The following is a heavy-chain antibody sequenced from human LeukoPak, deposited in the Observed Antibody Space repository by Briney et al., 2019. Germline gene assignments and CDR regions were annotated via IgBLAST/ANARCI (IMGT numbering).Heavy chain of an antibody. CDR2: IYYSGST. Sequence: SQTLSLTCTVSGGSISSYYWSWIRQPPGKGLEWIGYIYYSGSTNYNPSLKSRVTISVDTSKNQFSLKLSSVTAADTAVYYCARAPGRIVVVKGRPSQKGVFDYWGQGTLVTVSS. D-gene: IGHD3-22*01. CDR1: GGSISSYY. J-gene: IGHJ4*02. CDR3: ARAPGRIVVVKGRPSQKGVFDY. V-gene: IGHV4-59*01.